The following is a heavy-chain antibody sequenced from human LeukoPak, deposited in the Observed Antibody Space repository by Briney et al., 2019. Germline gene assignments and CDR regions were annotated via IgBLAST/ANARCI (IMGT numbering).Heavy chain of an antibody. Sequence: SETLSLTCTVSGGYISGYYWSWFRQPPGKGLEWIGYIYHSGRTSYNPSLKSRVTISVDTSKNEFSLKLRFVTAADTAVYYCAGPIYEAVEQWGQGTLVTVSS. V-gene: IGHV4-59*08. CDR1: GGYISGYY. D-gene: IGHD3-3*01. CDR3: AGPIYEAVEQ. J-gene: IGHJ4*02. CDR2: IYHSGRT.